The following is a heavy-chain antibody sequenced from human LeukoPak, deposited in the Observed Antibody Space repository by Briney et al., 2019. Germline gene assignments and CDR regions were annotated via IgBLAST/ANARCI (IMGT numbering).Heavy chain of an antibody. Sequence: SGTLSLTCAVSGGSISSSNWWSWVRQPPGKGLEWIGEIYHSGSTNYNPSLKSRVTISVDKSKNQFSLKLSSVTAADTAVYYCAREGAVRYFDWTNWFDPWGQGTLVTVSS. V-gene: IGHV4-4*02. CDR3: AREGAVRYFDWTNWFDP. CDR1: GGSISSSNW. D-gene: IGHD3-9*01. CDR2: IYHSGST. J-gene: IGHJ5*02.